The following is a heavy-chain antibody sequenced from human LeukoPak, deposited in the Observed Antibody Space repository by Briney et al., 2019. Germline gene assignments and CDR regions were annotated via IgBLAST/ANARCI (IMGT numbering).Heavy chain of an antibody. V-gene: IGHV4-4*02. CDR1: GGFISSNNW. CDR3: AREYNYDTTPTFDY. CDR2: IYHSGST. D-gene: IGHD3-22*01. J-gene: IGHJ4*02. Sequence: SGTLSLTCAVSGGFISSNNWWSWVRQPPGKGLEWIGEIYHSGSTNYNPSLKSRVTISVDKSKNQFSLKLSSVTAADTAVYYCAREYNYDTTPTFDYWGQGTLVTVSS.